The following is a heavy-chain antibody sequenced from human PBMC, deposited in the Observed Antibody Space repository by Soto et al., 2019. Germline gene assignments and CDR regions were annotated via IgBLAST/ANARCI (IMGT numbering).Heavy chain of an antibody. CDR1: GYSFTSYW. J-gene: IGHJ4*02. Sequence: GESLKISCKGSGYSFTSYWIGWVRQMPGKGLEWMGIIYPGDSDTRYSPSFQGQVTISADKSISTAYLQWSSLKASDTAMYYCARVGYYYVSSGYYLDCWGQGTLVTVSS. CDR2: IYPGDSDT. CDR3: ARVGYYYVSSGYYLDC. D-gene: IGHD3-22*01. V-gene: IGHV5-51*01.